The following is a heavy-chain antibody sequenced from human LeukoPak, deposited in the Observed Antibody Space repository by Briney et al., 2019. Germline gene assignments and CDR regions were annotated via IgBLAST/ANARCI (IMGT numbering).Heavy chain of an antibody. CDR1: GYTFTSYG. D-gene: IGHD4-11*01. CDR3: ARDRHYSHDYDSFDY. Sequence: GASVKVSCKASGYTFTSYGISWVRRAPGQGLEWMGWINPNSGGTNYAQKFQGRVTMTRDTSISTAYMELSRLRSDDTAVYYCARDRHYSHDYDSFDYWGQGTLVTVSS. CDR2: INPNSGGT. J-gene: IGHJ4*02. V-gene: IGHV1-2*02.